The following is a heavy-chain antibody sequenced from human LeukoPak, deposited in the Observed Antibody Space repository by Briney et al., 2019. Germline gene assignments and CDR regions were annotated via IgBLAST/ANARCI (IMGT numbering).Heavy chain of an antibody. Sequence: GGSLRLSCAASGFTFSSYAMHWVRQAPGKGLEWVAVISYDGSNKYYADSVKGRFTISRDNSKNTLYLQMNSLRAEDTAVYYRARDLYDYVWGPGYYYGMDVWGQGTTVTVSS. V-gene: IGHV3-30-3*01. CDR1: GFTFSSYA. CDR2: ISYDGSNK. D-gene: IGHD3-16*01. J-gene: IGHJ6*02. CDR3: ARDLYDYVWGPGYYYGMDV.